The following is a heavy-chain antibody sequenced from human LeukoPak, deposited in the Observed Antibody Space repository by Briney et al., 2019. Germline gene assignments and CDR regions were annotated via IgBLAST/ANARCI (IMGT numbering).Heavy chain of an antibody. CDR2: VSHDGNDK. CDR3: ARDSCSGDTCFTAFDP. D-gene: IGHD2-15*01. Sequence: GGFLRLSCVDSGFTFSRYDIYWVRQAPGKGLEWVGVVSHDGNDKYFADSVKGRLSFSRDNSRNTVFLQMNNLRTEDTAVYYCARDSCSGDTCFTAFDPWGQGTLVTVSS. CDR1: GFTFSRYD. V-gene: IGHV3-30*04. J-gene: IGHJ5*02.